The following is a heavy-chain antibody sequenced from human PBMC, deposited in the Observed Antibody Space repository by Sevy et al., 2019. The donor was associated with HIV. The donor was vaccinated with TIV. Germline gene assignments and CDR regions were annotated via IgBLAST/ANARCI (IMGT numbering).Heavy chain of an antibody. CDR2: IYHSGST. V-gene: IGHV4-4*02. Sequence: SETLCLTCAVSGGSISSSNWWSWVRQPPGKGLEWIGEIYHSGSTNYNPSLKSRVTISVDKSKNQFSLKLSSVTAADTAVYYCAREGNSDYYGMDVWGQGTTVTVSS. CDR1: GGSISSSNW. J-gene: IGHJ6*02. CDR3: AREGNSDYYGMDV. D-gene: IGHD4-4*01.